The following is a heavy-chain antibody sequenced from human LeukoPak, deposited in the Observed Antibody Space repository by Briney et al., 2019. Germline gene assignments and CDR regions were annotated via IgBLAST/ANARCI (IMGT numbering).Heavy chain of an antibody. J-gene: IGHJ4*02. CDR3: ARTSRETGSLDY. Sequence: SETLSLTCTVSGASMNDYYWSWIRHSPGKGLEWIGSIYYSGSTYYNPSLKSRVTISVDTSKNQISLKLSSVTAADTAVYYCARTSRETGSLDYWGQGTLVTVSS. CDR2: IYYSGST. V-gene: IGHV4-38-2*02. D-gene: IGHD3-10*01. CDR1: GASMNDYY.